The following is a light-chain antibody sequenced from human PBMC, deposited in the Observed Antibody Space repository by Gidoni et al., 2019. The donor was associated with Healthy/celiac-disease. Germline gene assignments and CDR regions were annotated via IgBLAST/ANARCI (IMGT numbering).Light chain of an antibody. CDR2: AAS. J-gene: IGKJ1*01. CDR1: QSISSY. V-gene: IGKV1-39*01. Sequence: IQLTQSPSSLSASVGDRVTITCRASQSISSYLTWYQQKPGKAPKLLIYAASSLQSGIPSRFSGSGSGTDFTLTISSLQPEDFATYYCQQSYSTTWTFXQXTKVEIK. CDR3: QQSYSTTWT.